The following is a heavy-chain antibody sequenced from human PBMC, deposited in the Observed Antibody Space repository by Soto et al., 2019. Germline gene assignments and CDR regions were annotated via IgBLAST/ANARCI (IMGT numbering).Heavy chain of an antibody. D-gene: IGHD2-15*01. Sequence: PSETLSLTCSVSFASFSSNSYHWGWIRQPPGKGLEWIGSISYTGTTYYSPSLKSRVTISADTSKKQFSLKLDSATAADTAVYYCARLVVVAPVANVWGQGXLVTVYS. CDR3: ARLVVVAPVANV. J-gene: IGHJ4*02. CDR2: ISYTGTT. V-gene: IGHV4-39*01. CDR1: FASFSSNSYH.